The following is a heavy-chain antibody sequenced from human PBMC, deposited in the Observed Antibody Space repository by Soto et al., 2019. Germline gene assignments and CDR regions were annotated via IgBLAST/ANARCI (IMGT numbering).Heavy chain of an antibody. D-gene: IGHD2-21*01. V-gene: IGHV3-7*01. Sequence: EVHLVESGGGLVQPGASLRLSCAASGFSFSSCWMSWVRQAPGKGLEWVANIKGDGSEENYVDSLKGRFTISRDNARNTLFLQMDSLRAEDTAVYYCATISFSALNMRAFDMWGQGTMVTVSS. J-gene: IGHJ3*02. CDR1: GFSFSSCW. CDR3: ATISFSALNMRAFDM. CDR2: IKGDGSEE.